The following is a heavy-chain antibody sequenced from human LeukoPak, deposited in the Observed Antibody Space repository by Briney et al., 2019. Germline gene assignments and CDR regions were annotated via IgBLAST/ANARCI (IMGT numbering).Heavy chain of an antibody. CDR2: IRSKANNYAT. CDR3: TRGDCSGGSCYRDPYGMDV. J-gene: IGHJ6*02. Sequence: GGSLRLSCAASGFTFSGSAMHWVRQASGKGLEWVGRIRSKANNYATAYAASVKGRFTISRDDSKNTAYLQMNSLKTEDTAVYYCTRGDCSGGSCYRDPYGMDVWGQGTTVTVSS. D-gene: IGHD2-15*01. V-gene: IGHV3-73*01. CDR1: GFTFSGSA.